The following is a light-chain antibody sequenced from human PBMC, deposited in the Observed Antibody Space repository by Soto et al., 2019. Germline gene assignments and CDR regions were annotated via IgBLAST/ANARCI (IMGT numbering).Light chain of an antibody. CDR2: EVT. J-gene: IGLJ1*01. V-gene: IGLV2-14*01. Sequence: QSALTQPASVSGSPGQSITISCTGTSSDVGGYNYVSWYQQHPGKAPKLMIYEVTKRPSGVSNRFSGSKSGNTASLTISGLQAGDEADYYRSSYTFTSTLYVFGTGTKVTVL. CDR3: SSYTFTSTLYV. CDR1: SSDVGGYNY.